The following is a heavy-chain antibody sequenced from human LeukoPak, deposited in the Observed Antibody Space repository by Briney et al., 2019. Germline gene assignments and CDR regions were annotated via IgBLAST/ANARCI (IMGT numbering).Heavy chain of an antibody. CDR3: ARAGEISGSPREFQH. CDR2: INPNSGGT. Sequence: ASVKVSCKASGYTFTSYDINWVRQAPGQGLEWMGWINPNSGGTTYAQQFQGRVTLTGDTSIRTIYMDLSSLRSDDTAMYYCARAGEISGSPREFQHWGQGTLVTVSS. D-gene: IGHD6-25*01. CDR1: GYTFTSYD. J-gene: IGHJ1*01. V-gene: IGHV1-2*02.